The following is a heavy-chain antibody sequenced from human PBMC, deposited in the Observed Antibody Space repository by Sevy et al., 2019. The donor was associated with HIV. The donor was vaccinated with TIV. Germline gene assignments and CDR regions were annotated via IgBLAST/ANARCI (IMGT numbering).Heavy chain of an antibody. J-gene: IGHJ4*02. V-gene: IGHV4-4*07. CDR1: GGSISSYS. Sequence: SETLSLTCTVSGGSISSYSWSWIRQPAGKGLEWIGHLYTSGSTNYSPSLKSRVIMSVDTSKNQFSLKLTSVTAADTAVYYCAREEGDGYNYFDYWGQGTLVTVSS. CDR3: AREEGDGYNYFDY. D-gene: IGHD5-12*01. CDR2: LYTSGST.